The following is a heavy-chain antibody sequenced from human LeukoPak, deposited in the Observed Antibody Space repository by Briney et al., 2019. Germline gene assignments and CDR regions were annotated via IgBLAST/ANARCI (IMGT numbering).Heavy chain of an antibody. CDR3: AKSSYYDASGYYREYYFDY. CDR1: RFTFSSYG. CDR2: ISGSGGST. Sequence: GGSLRLSCAASRFTFSSYGMSWVRQAPGKGLEWVSSISGSGGSTYYADSVKGRFIISRDNSKNTLYLQMNSLRDEDTAVYYCAKSSYYDASGYYREYYFDYWGQGTLVTVSS. D-gene: IGHD3-22*01. V-gene: IGHV3-23*01. J-gene: IGHJ4*02.